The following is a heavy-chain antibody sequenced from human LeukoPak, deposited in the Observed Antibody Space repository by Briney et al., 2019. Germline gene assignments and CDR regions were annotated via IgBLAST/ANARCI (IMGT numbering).Heavy chain of an antibody. CDR2: IYYSGST. CDR3: ASLWAAVDPDAFDI. D-gene: IGHD6-13*01. Sequence: SETLSLTCTVSGGSISSSSYYWGWIRQPPGKGLEWIGSIYYSGSTYYNPSLKSRVTISVDTSKNQFSLKLSSVTAADTAVYYCASLWAAVDPDAFDIWGQGTMVTVSS. V-gene: IGHV4-39*07. CDR1: GGSISSSSYY. J-gene: IGHJ3*02.